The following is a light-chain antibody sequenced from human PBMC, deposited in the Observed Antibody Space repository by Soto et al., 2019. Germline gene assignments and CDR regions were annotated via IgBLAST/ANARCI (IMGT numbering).Light chain of an antibody. V-gene: IGLV6-57*04. Sequence: NSMLTQPHSVSESPGKTVTISCTRSSGSIASNYVQWYQQRPGSAPTTVIYEDNQRPSGVPDRFSGSIDSSSNSASLTISGLKTEDEADYYCQSYDSSNPVVFGGGTKVTVL. CDR1: SGSIASNY. CDR2: EDN. CDR3: QSYDSSNPVV. J-gene: IGLJ2*01.